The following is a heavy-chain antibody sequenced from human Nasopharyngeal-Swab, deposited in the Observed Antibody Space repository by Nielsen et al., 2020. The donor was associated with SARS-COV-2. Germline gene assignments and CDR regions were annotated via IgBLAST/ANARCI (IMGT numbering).Heavy chain of an antibody. D-gene: IGHD2-15*01. CDR2: ISYDGSNK. Sequence: LKISCAASGFTFSSYGMHWVRQAPGKGLEWVAVISYDGSNKYYADSVKGRFTISRDNSKNTLYLQMNSLRAEDTAVYYCAKRKGGTRPFFDYWGQGTLVTVSS. J-gene: IGHJ4*02. CDR3: AKRKGGTRPFFDY. V-gene: IGHV3-30*18. CDR1: GFTFSSYG.